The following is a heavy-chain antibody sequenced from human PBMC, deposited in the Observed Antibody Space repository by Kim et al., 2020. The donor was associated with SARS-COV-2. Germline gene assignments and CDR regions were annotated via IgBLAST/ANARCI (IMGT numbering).Heavy chain of an antibody. V-gene: IGHV3-43D*03. CDR1: GFTFDDYA. CDR2: ISWDGGST. J-gene: IGHJ4*02. CDR3: AKASLWFGELFEPLDY. Sequence: GGSLRLSCAASGFTFDDYAMHWVRQAPGKGLEWVSLISWDGGSTYYADSVKGRFTISRDKSKNSLYLQMNSLRAEDTALYYCAKASLWFGELFEPLDYWGQGTLVTVSS. D-gene: IGHD3-10*01.